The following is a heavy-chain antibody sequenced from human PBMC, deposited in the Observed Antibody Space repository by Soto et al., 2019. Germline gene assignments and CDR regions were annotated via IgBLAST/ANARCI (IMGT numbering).Heavy chain of an antibody. V-gene: IGHV3-7*04. J-gene: IGHJ6*02. Sequence: GGSLRLSCAASGFTFSSYWMSWVRQAPGKGLEWVANIKQDGSEKYYVDSVKGRFTISRDNAKNSLYLQMNSLRAEDTAVYYCARDYYSGYDYETFYYYYYGMHVWGQATTVTVS. CDR1: GFTFSSYW. CDR2: IKQDGSEK. D-gene: IGHD5-12*01. CDR3: ARDYYSGYDYETFYYYYYGMHV.